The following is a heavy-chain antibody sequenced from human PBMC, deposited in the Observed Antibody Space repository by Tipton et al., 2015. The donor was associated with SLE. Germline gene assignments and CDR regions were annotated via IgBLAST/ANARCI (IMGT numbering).Heavy chain of an antibody. D-gene: IGHD3-22*01. CDR2: IYYSGST. J-gene: IGHJ5*02. V-gene: IGHV4-59*11. CDR1: GGSISSHY. CDR3: ATSNYDSSGPNWFDP. Sequence: TLSLTCTVSGGSISSHYWSWIRQPPGKGLEWIGYIYYSGSTNYNPSLKSRVTISVDTSKNQFSLKLSSVTAADTAVYYCATSNYDSSGPNWFDPWGQGTLVTVSS.